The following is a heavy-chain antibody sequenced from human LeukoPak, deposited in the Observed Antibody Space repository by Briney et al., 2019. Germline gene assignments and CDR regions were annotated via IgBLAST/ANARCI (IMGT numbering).Heavy chain of an antibody. J-gene: IGHJ4*02. V-gene: IGHV4-34*01. CDR3: ARGLRWLQWLPFDY. D-gene: IGHD5-24*01. Sequence: SETLSLTCAVYGVSFSGYYWSWIRQPPGKGLEWIGEINHSGSTNYNPSLKSRVTISVDTSKNQFSLKLSPVTAADTAVYYCARGLRWLQWLPFDYWGQGTLVTVSS. CDR2: INHSGST. CDR1: GVSFSGYY.